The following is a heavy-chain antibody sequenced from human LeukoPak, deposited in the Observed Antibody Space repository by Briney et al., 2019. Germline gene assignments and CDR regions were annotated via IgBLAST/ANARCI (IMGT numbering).Heavy chain of an antibody. CDR1: GFTLGAFA. V-gene: IGHV3-43*02. Sequence: GGSLRLSCAASGFTLGAFAMHWVRQAPGKGLEWVSLIDKDGRKTYYADSVKGRFTISRDNSKNSLYLLMTSLRTEDTAFYYCSTWAFYHSLDVWGQGATVTVSS. CDR2: IDKDGRKT. J-gene: IGHJ6*02. D-gene: IGHD1-26*01. CDR3: STWAFYHSLDV.